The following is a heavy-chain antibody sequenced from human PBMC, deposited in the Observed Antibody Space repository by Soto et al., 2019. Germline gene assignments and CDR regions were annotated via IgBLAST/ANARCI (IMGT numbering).Heavy chain of an antibody. Sequence: PGGSLRLSCAASGFTFSSYGMHWVRQAPGKGLEWVAVISYDGSNKYYADSVKGRFTISRDNSKNTLYLQMNSLRAEDTAVYYCAKDCYDSSGYYSHTFDYWGQGTLVTVSS. V-gene: IGHV3-30*18. J-gene: IGHJ4*02. CDR3: AKDCYDSSGYYSHTFDY. CDR2: ISYDGSNK. D-gene: IGHD3-22*01. CDR1: GFTFSSYG.